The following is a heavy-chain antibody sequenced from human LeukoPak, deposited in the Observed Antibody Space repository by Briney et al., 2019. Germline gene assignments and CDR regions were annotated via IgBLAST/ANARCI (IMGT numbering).Heavy chain of an antibody. J-gene: IGHJ4*02. CDR1: GFTFSSYS. D-gene: IGHD3-10*01. CDR3: ARYDSGTSYITNYFDY. Sequence: PGGSLRLSCAASGFTFSSYSMNWVRQAPGKGLEWVSYISSDSRTIYYADSVKGRFTISRDNAKNSLYLQMKSLRDEDTAVYYCARYDSGTSYITNYFDYWGQGTLVTVSS. CDR2: ISSDSRTI. V-gene: IGHV3-48*02.